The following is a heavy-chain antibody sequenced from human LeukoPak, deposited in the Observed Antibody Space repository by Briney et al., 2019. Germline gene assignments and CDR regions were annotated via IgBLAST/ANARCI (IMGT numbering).Heavy chain of an antibody. CDR2: INHNAEMI. D-gene: IGHD2-21*02. V-gene: IGHV3-48*02. Sequence: GGSLRLSCEASGFPFGSYVMSWVRQAPGKGLEWIAYINHNAEMIFYPDFVKGRFSISRDNAKNSLCLQMNALRYEDTAIYYCARDRDWAFDLWGQGTLVTVSS. CDR1: GFPFGSYV. J-gene: IGHJ4*02. CDR3: ARDRDWAFDL.